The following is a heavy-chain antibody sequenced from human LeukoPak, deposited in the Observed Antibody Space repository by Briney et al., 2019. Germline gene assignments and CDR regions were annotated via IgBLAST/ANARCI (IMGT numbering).Heavy chain of an antibody. CDR1: GFTFSNYG. J-gene: IGHJ4*02. CDR3: ARAPYGDNGYTAEVADY. V-gene: IGHV3-30*05. Sequence: PGGSLRLSCVTSGFTFSNYGMHWVRQVPGKGLEWVAVISYDARSNFHVDSVKGRFTISRDNSKNTLYLQMNSLRAEDTAVYYCARAPYGDNGYTAEVADYWGQGTLVTVSS. D-gene: IGHD3-16*01. CDR2: ISYDARSN.